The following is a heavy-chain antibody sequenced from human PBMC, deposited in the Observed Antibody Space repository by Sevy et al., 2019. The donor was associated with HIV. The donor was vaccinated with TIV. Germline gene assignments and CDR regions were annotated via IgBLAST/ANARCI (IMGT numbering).Heavy chain of an antibody. J-gene: IGHJ3*02. D-gene: IGHD3-10*01. CDR2: IYYSGST. CDR3: ARGRLLSRGDAFDI. Sequence: SETLSLTCTVSGGSISSGDNYWSWIRQPPGKGLDWIGYIYYSGSTSYNPSLKSRISISLDTSKNQFSLNLISVTAADTAVYYCARGRLLSRGDAFDIWGQGTMVTVSS. CDR1: GGSISSGDNY. V-gene: IGHV4-30-4*01.